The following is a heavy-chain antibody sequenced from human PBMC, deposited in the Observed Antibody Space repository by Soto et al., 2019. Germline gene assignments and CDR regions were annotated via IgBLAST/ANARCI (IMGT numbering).Heavy chain of an antibody. V-gene: IGHV4-39*01. J-gene: IGHJ4*02. CDR1: GGSISSSSYY. D-gene: IGHD6-19*01. Sequence: PSETLSLTCTVSGGSISSSSYYWGWIRQPPGKGLEWIGSIYYSGSTYYNPSLKSRVTISVDTSKNQFSLKLSSVTAADTAVYYCGRHPSGFLFYFWGQGTLVIVSS. CDR3: GRHPSGFLFYF. CDR2: IYYSGST.